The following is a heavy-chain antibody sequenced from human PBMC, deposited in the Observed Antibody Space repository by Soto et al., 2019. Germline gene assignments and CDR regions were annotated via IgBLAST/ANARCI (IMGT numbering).Heavy chain of an antibody. CDR2: INHSGST. Sequence: PSETLSLTCAVYGGSFSGYYWSWIRQPPGKGLEWIGEINHSGSTNYNPSLKSRVTISVDTSKNQFSLKLSSVTAADTAVYYCARDSCSSTSCYQDYYYGMDVWGQGTTVTVSS. CDR1: GGSFSGYY. V-gene: IGHV4-34*01. D-gene: IGHD2-2*01. J-gene: IGHJ6*02. CDR3: ARDSCSSTSCYQDYYYGMDV.